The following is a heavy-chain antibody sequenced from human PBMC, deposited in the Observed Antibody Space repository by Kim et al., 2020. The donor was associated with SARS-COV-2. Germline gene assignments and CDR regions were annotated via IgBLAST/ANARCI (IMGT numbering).Heavy chain of an antibody. CDR1: GGSFSGYY. J-gene: IGHJ4*01. V-gene: IGHV4-34*01. Sequence: SETLSLTCAVYGGSFSGYYWSWIRQPPGKGLEWIGEINHSGSTNYNPSLKSRVTISVDTSKNQFSLKLSSVTAADTAVYYCARRMRRRDSSGYYSPFDY. CDR2: INHSGST. D-gene: IGHD3-22*01. CDR3: ARRMRRRDSSGYYSPFDY.